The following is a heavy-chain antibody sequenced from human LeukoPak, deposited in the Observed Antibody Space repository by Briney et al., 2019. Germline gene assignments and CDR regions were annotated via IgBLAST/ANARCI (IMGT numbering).Heavy chain of an antibody. V-gene: IGHV3-48*03. J-gene: IGHJ4*02. CDR2: ISTSGSSI. D-gene: IGHD2-2*01. CDR3: GRGKSPAAVDD. Sequence: GGSLRLSCAASGFTFSTYEINWVRQAPGKGLEWLSHISTSGSSIHYADSVKGRFTISRDNAKNTLYLQMNSLRVEDTALYYCGRGKSPAAVDDWGQGTLVTVPS. CDR1: GFTFSTYE.